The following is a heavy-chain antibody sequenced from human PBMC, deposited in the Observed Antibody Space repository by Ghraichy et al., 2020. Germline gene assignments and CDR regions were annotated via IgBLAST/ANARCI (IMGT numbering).Heavy chain of an antibody. Sequence: GGSLRLSCVASGFTFTNYWMHWVRQAPGKGLVWVSRISGDGSTTASADSVKGRFTISRDNANNMMYLQMNNLRAEDTAVYYCARGGLHSSFDYWGQGTLVTVSS. CDR1: GFTFTNYW. V-gene: IGHV3-74*01. CDR2: ISGDGSTT. J-gene: IGHJ4*02. CDR3: ARGGLHSSFDY. D-gene: IGHD4-11*01.